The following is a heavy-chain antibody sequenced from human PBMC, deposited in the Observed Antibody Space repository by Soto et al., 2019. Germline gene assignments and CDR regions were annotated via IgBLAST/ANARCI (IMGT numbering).Heavy chain of an antibody. Sequence: EVQLVESGGGLVKPGGSLRLSCAASGFTFSSYSMNWVRQAPGKGLEWVSSISSSSSYIYYADSVKGRFTISRDNAKNSLYLQMNSLRAEDTAVYYCARALADYGDYQARDYWGQGTLVTVSS. V-gene: IGHV3-21*01. D-gene: IGHD4-17*01. J-gene: IGHJ4*02. CDR1: GFTFSSYS. CDR3: ARALADYGDYQARDY. CDR2: ISSSSSYI.